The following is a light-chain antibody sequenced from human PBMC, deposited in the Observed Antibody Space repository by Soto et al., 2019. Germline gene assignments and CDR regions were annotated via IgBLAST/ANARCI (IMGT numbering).Light chain of an antibody. V-gene: IGKV3-15*01. Sequence: EIVITQSPVTLSVFSEARALLSCRAGLRVSSNLAWYQQKPGQAPSLLIYGVFTRTTGIPARFSGTGSGTEFTLTISSLQSEDFALYYCQQYNDWPLTFGQGTKVDI. CDR3: QQYNDWPLT. J-gene: IGKJ1*01. CDR1: LRVSSN. CDR2: GVF.